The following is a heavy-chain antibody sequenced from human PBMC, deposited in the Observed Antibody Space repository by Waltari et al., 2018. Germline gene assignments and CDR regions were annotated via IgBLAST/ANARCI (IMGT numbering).Heavy chain of an antibody. CDR1: GGPFSGYY. CDR3: AKAKTIFGVVRTWYYMDV. D-gene: IGHD3-3*01. CDR2: TKQSGGT. V-gene: IGHV4-34*01. Sequence: QVQLQQWGAGLLKPSETLSLTCVVYGGPFSGYYWSWNRQAPGKGVEWIGETKQSGGTNHNTSLKGRVTRSIDTSKRQFSLKVRSGTAADTAVYYCAKAKTIFGVVRTWYYMDVWGKGTTVTVS. J-gene: IGHJ6*03.